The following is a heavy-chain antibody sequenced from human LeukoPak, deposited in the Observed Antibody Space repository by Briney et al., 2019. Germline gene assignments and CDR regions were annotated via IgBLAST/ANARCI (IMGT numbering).Heavy chain of an antibody. V-gene: IGHV3-21*01. Sequence: PGGSLRLSCAASGFTVSSNYMSWVRQAPGKGLEWVSSISTSSSYIYFADSVKGRFTISRDNAKNSLSLQMNSLRADDTAVYYCARGQIYYDGSGFDYWGQGTLVTVSS. CDR3: ARGQIYYDGSGFDY. CDR1: GFTVSSNY. D-gene: IGHD3-22*01. CDR2: ISTSSSYI. J-gene: IGHJ4*02.